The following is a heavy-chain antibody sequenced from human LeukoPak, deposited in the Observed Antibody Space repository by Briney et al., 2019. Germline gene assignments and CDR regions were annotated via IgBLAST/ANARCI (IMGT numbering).Heavy chain of an antibody. J-gene: IGHJ4*02. D-gene: IGHD1-26*01. CDR1: GYSFSIGYY. V-gene: IGHV4-38-2*02. CDR2: MYHNGIT. Sequence: SETLSLTCTVSGYSFSIGYYWGWIRKPPGKGLDWIGHMYHNGITYYNPSLKSRVTISLDTSKNQFSLNLSSVTAADTAVYYCARVSGSYLKAKYYFDYWGQGTLVTVSS. CDR3: ARVSGSYLKAKYYFDY.